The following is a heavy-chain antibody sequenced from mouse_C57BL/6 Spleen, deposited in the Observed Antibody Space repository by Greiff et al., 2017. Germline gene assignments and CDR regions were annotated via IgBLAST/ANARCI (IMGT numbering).Heavy chain of an antibody. CDR2: INPNNGGT. V-gene: IGHV1-26*01. D-gene: IGHD2-1*01. CDR1: GYTFTDYY. J-gene: IGHJ2*01. Sequence: EVKLQQSGPELVKPGASVKISCKASGYTFTDYYMNWVKQSHGKSLEWIGDINPNNGGTSYNQKFKGKGTLTVDKSSSTAFMELRSLTPEDSSVYYCARPLYYGNYGIDYWGQGTTLTVSS. CDR3: ARPLYYGNYGIDY.